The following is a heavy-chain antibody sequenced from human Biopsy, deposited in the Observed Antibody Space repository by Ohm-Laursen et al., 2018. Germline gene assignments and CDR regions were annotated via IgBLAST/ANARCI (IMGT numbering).Heavy chain of an antibody. CDR1: GVSISVDGYY. Sequence: SQTLSLTCIVSGVSISVDGYYWAWVRQLPGKGLDWIGYIFHSGTTYYTPSLRSRLTMSVDTSKNDFSLRLLSVTAADTSVYFCATCRASWDTTSGGDYRGQGTL. CDR2: IFHSGTT. V-gene: IGHV4-31*03. CDR3: ATCRASWDTTSGGDY. D-gene: IGHD1-26*01. J-gene: IGHJ4*01.